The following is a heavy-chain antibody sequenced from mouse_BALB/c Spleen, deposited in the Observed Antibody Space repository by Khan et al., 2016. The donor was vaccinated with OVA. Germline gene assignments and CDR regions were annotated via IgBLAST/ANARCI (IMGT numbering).Heavy chain of an antibody. Sequence: VQLKQSGPELMKPGASVKISCKASGYSFTSYYIHWVMQSHGKSLEWIGYIDPFSGDTTYNQKFKGKATLTVDKSSSTAYIHLSSLTSEDSAVYYCTRHGYVAGFTYWGQGTLVTVSA. CDR3: TRHGYVAGFTY. V-gene: IGHV1S135*01. D-gene: IGHD2-2*01. CDR2: IDPFSGDT. J-gene: IGHJ3*01. CDR1: GYSFTSYY.